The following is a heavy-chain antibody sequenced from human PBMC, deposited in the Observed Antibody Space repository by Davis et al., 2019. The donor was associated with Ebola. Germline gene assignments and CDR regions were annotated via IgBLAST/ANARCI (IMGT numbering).Heavy chain of an antibody. CDR1: GYTFPNYG. J-gene: IGHJ1*01. D-gene: IGHD4-17*01. CDR3: ATATVTTGYFQH. Sequence: ASVQVSCKTSGYTFPNYGITWVRQAPGQGLEWMGWISAYNGNTNYAQKLQVRVTMTTDTSTSTAYMELRSLRSDDTAVYYCATATVTTGYFQHWGQGTLVTVSS. V-gene: IGHV1-18*04. CDR2: ISAYNGNT.